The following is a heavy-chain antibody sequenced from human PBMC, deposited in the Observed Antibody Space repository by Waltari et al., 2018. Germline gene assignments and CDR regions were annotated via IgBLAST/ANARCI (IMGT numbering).Heavy chain of an antibody. CDR3: ARAGAVRGRYYFDY. J-gene: IGHJ4*02. D-gene: IGHD3-10*01. CDR2: INPSGGRK. V-gene: IGHV1-46*01. CDR1: GYIFTNYY. Sequence: QVQLVQSGAEVKKPGASVNVSCKASGYIFTNYYVHWVRQAPGQGLEWMGKINPSGGRKRNEQKFQGRVTMTRDTSTSTGHMEMSSLVSEDTAVYYCARAGAVRGRYYFDYWGQGSLVTVSS.